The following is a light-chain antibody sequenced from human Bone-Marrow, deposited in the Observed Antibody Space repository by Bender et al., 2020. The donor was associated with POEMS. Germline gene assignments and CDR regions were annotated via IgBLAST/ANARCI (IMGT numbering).Light chain of an antibody. CDR3: QASDRNSDFA. CDR1: SLRSYY. CDR2: GKN. J-gene: IGLJ1*01. V-gene: IGLV3-19*01. Sequence: SSELTQDPAVSVALGQTVRITCQGDSLRSYYASWYQQKPGQAPVLVIYGKNNRPSGIPDRFSGSSSGNTASLTITGTHAMDEADYYCQASDRNSDFAFGPGTQINVL.